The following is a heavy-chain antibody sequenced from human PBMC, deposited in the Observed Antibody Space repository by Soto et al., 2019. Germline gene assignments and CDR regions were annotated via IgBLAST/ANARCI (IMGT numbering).Heavy chain of an antibody. CDR1: GFTVSNNY. Sequence: PGGSVRLSCAASGFTVSNNYMSWVRQAPGKGLEWLSVIRGDGTTYYADSVKGRFTVSRDISMNTLYLQMNSLRAEDTALYYCATDRNGYDYSWGQGTLVTVSS. V-gene: IGHV3-53*01. J-gene: IGHJ4*02. CDR2: IRGDGTT. CDR3: ATDRNGYDYS. D-gene: IGHD5-12*01.